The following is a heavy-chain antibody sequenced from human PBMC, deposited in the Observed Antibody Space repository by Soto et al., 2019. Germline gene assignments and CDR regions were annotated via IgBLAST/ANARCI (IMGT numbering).Heavy chain of an antibody. J-gene: IGHJ4*02. CDR2: VHWDDDK. CDR3: AHRQRGKGYSSGRYRWYFDY. Sequence: SGPTLVNPTQTLTLTCTFSGFSLSTSGGGVGWIRQPPGKALEWLALVHWDDDKRYSPSLKSRLTITKDTSKNQVVLTMTNMDPVDTATYYCAHRQRGKGYSSGRYRWYFDYWGQGTLVTVSS. V-gene: IGHV2-5*02. CDR1: GFSLSTSGGG. D-gene: IGHD6-19*01.